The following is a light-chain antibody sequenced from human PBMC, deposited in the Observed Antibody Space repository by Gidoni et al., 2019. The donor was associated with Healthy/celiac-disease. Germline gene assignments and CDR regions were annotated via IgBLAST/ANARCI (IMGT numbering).Light chain of an antibody. CDR1: KLGDKY. Sequence: SYELTQPPSVSVSPGQTATITCAGDKLGDKYACWYQQKPVQPPVLVIYQDSKRPSGIPERFSGSNSGNTATLTISGTQAMDEADYYCQAWDSSTDVVFGGGTKLTVL. CDR3: QAWDSSTDVV. CDR2: QDS. V-gene: IGLV3-1*01. J-gene: IGLJ2*01.